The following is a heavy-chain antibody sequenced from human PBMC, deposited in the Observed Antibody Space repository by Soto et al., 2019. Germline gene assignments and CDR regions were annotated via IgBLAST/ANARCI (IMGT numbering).Heavy chain of an antibody. CDR2: IYNSGST. D-gene: IGHD6-19*01. CDR3: AGGSKRGGWPLFDY. CDR1: GASFRSYY. Sequence: QVQLQESGPGLVKPSETLSLTCTVSGASFRSYYWSWIRQPPGKGLEWIGYIYNSGSTNYNPSLKIRVTMSVDTSRNQFSLKLSSVTAADTAVYYCAGGSKRGGWPLFDYWGQGALVTVSS. J-gene: IGHJ4*02. V-gene: IGHV4-59*01.